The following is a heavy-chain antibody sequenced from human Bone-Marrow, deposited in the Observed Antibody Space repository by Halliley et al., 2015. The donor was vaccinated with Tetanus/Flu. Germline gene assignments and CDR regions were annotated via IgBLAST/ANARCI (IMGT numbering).Heavy chain of an antibody. CDR2: SSSSSRSV. CDR1: GFTFSSYI. J-gene: IGHJ4*02. Sequence: GASGFTFSSYIMNWVRQAPGKGLEWVSYSSSSSRSVYYADSVKGRFTISRDKAKNTLYLRMNSLSAEDTAVYYCALWFCSGANRYSDGFDYWGQGTLVPVSS. D-gene: IGHD2-15*01. V-gene: IGHV3-21*01. CDR3: ALWFCSGANRYSDGFDY.